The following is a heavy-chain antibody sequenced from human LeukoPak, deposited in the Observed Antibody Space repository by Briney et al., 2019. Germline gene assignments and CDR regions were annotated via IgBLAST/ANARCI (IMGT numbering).Heavy chain of an antibody. CDR3: ARVGDFWSGYYYYMDV. J-gene: IGHJ6*03. CDR1: GGSISSYY. CDR2: IYTSGST. Sequence: SETLSLTCTVSGGSISSYYWSWIRQPAGKGLEWIGRIYTSGSTNYNPSLKSRVTMSVDTSKNQFSLKLSSVTAADTAVYYCARVGDFWSGYYYYMDVWGKGTTVTVSS. V-gene: IGHV4-4*07. D-gene: IGHD3-3*01.